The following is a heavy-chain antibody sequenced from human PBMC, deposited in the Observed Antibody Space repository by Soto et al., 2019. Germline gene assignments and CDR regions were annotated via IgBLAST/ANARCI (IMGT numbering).Heavy chain of an antibody. Sequence: KPSETLSLTCTVSGGSISSYYWSWIRQPPGKGLEWIGYIYYSGSTNYNPSLKSRVTISVDTSKNQFSLKLSSVTAADTAVYYCARDPSYAAAGEFDYWGQGTLVTVPQ. V-gene: IGHV4-59*01. CDR3: ARDPSYAAAGEFDY. D-gene: IGHD6-13*01. J-gene: IGHJ4*02. CDR1: GGSISSYY. CDR2: IYYSGST.